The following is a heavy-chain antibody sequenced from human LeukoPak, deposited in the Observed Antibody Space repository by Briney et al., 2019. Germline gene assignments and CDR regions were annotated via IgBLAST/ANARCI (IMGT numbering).Heavy chain of an antibody. Sequence: ASVKVSCKASGYTLTGYYMHWVRQAPGQGLEWMGWINPNSGGTNYAQKFQGRVTMTRDTSISTAYMELSRLRSDDTAVYYCAREADIVVVPAARPFDYWGQGTLVTVSS. V-gene: IGHV1-2*02. CDR3: AREADIVVVPAARPFDY. CDR2: INPNSGGT. J-gene: IGHJ4*02. D-gene: IGHD2-2*01. CDR1: GYTLTGYY.